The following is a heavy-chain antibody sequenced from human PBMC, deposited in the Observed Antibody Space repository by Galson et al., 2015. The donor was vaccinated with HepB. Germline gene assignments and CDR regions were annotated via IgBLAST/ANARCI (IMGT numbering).Heavy chain of an antibody. Sequence: SLRLSCADSGFTFSSYSMHWVGQAPGKGLEYVSSISSNGGGTYYVNSVKGRFTISRDNSKNTLYLQMGSLRAEDMAVYYCARDVYRGNTVDCWGQGSLVSVSS. CDR3: ARDVYRGNTVDC. V-gene: IGHV3-64*01. CDR1: GFTFSSYS. J-gene: IGHJ4*02. D-gene: IGHD4-23*01. CDR2: ISSNGGGT.